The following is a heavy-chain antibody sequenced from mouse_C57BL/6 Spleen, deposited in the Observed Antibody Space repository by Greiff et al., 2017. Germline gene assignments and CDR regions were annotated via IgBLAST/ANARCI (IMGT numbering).Heavy chain of an antibody. CDR2: IHPNSGST. CDR3: ARKSTTGAMDY. CDR1: GYTFPSYW. Sequence: VQLQQPGAELVKPGASVKLSCKASGYTFPSYWMHWVKQRPGQGLEWIGMIHPNSGSTNYNEKFKSKATLTVDKSSSTAYMQLSSLTSEDSAVYYCARKSTTGAMDYWGQGTSVTVSS. D-gene: IGHD1-1*01. J-gene: IGHJ4*01. V-gene: IGHV1-64*01.